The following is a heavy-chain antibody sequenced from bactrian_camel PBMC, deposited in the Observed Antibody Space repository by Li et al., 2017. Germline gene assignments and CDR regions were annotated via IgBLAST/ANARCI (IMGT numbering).Heavy chain of an antibody. J-gene: IGHJ6*01. CDR1: GYTRRSGC. CDR2: VQGDGAK. CDR3: AATTFRPNMPTMPRPRDIAY. V-gene: IGHV3S53*01. D-gene: IGHD5*01. Sequence: HVQLVESGGGSVQAGGSLSLSCATRGYTRRSGCLAWFRQVPGKEREMVAQVQGDGAKHYDSTAEGRFTISKDNAKDTLLLQMSDLKPEDSAIYYCAATTFRPNMPTMPRPRDIAYWGQGTQVTVS.